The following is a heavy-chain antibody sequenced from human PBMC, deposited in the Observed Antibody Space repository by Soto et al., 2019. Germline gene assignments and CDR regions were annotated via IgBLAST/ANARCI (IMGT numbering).Heavy chain of an antibody. CDR1: GFTFSSYA. CDR2: ISGSGGST. CDR3: AKGQLPLRYFDY. D-gene: IGHD4-17*01. Sequence: EVQLLESGGGLVQPGGSLRLSCAASGFTFSSYAMSWVRQAPGKGLEWVSAISGSGGSTYYADSAKGRFTISRDNSKNTLYLQMNSLRAEDTAVYYCAKGQLPLRYFDYWGQGTLVTVSS. V-gene: IGHV3-23*01. J-gene: IGHJ4*02.